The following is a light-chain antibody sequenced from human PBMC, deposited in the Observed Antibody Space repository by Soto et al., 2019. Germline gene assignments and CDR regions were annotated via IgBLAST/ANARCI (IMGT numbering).Light chain of an antibody. CDR2: SAT. CDR1: EDVRHD. V-gene: IGKV1-6*01. Sequence: AIQVTQSPSSLSASVGDRVTITCRTSEDVRHDLAWLQQRPGKAPNLLIYSATRLQSGVPSRFSGSGSGTDFTLIISSLQPEDFATYYCLQANNYPWTFGLGTKVDI. J-gene: IGKJ1*01. CDR3: LQANNYPWT.